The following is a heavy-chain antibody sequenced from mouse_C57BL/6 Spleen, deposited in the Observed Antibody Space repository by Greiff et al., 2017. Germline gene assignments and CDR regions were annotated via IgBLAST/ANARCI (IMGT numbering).Heavy chain of an antibody. J-gene: IGHJ3*01. D-gene: IGHD2-3*01. CDR1: GFNIKDYY. Sequence: VQLQQSGAELVKPGASVKLSCTASGFNIKDYYMPLVKQRTEQGLEWIGRLAPEDGETKSAPKFQGKATITADSSSKTAYMELRSLTSEDTAVYYCARITHDGYYLFADWGQGTLVTVSA. CDR2: LAPEDGET. CDR3: ARITHDGYYLFAD. V-gene: IGHV14-2*01.